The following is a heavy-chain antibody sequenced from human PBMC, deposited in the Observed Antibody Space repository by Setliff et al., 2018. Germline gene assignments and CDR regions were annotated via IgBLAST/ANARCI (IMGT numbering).Heavy chain of an antibody. J-gene: IGHJ4*02. CDR1: GYSISSGYY. Sequence: SETLSLTCAVSGYSISSGYYWGWIRQPPGKGLEWIGSIYHSGSAYYNPSLKSRVTISVDTSKNQFSLKLSSVTAADTAVYYCARRASSSGWFPFDYWGQGTLVTVSS. CDR2: IYHSGSA. CDR3: ARRASSSGWFPFDY. V-gene: IGHV4-38-2*01. D-gene: IGHD6-19*01.